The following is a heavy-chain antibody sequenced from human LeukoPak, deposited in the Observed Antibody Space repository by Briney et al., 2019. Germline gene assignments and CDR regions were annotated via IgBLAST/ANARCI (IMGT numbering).Heavy chain of an antibody. V-gene: IGHV3-48*04. CDR2: ISPDSATI. Sequence: GGSLRLSCAASGFTFYSHGMIWVRQAPGKGLEWVSYISPDSATIYYADSVKGRFTISRDHAKNSLYLQMISLRAEDTALYPCARVRGPTVYTYYLDVWGKGTTVTVSS. CDR3: ARVRGPTVYTYYLDV. CDR1: GFTFYSHG. D-gene: IGHD1-14*01. J-gene: IGHJ6*03.